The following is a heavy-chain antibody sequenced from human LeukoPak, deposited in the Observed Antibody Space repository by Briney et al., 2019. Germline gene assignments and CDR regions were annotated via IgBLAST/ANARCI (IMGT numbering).Heavy chain of an antibody. CDR1: GFTFSSYG. Sequence: PGGSLRLSCAASGFTFSSYGMHWVRQAPGKGLEWVAFIRYDGSNKYYADSVKGRFTISRDNSKNTLYLQMNSLRAEDTAVYYCARTESDTDLFDYWGQGTLVTVSS. CDR3: ARTESDTDLFDY. CDR2: IRYDGSNK. V-gene: IGHV3-30*02. J-gene: IGHJ4*02.